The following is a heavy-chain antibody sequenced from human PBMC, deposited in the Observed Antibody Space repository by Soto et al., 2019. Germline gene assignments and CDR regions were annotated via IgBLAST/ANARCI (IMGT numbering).Heavy chain of an antibody. CDR3: AKGIWDEYYYYGMDV. CDR1: GFTFSSYG. Sequence: GGSLRLSCAASGFTFSSYGMHWVRQAPGKGLEWVAVISYDGSNKYYADSVKGRFTISRDNSKNTLYLQMNSLRAEDTAVYYCAKGIWDEYYYYGMDVWGQGTTVTVSS. D-gene: IGHD3-16*01. V-gene: IGHV3-30*18. CDR2: ISYDGSNK. J-gene: IGHJ6*02.